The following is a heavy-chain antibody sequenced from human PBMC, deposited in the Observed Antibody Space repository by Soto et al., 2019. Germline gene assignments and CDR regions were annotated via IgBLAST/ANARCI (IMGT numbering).Heavy chain of an antibody. Sequence: GGSLRLSCAASGFTFSSYEMNWVRQAPGKGLEWVSYISSSGSTIYYADSVKGRFTISRDNAKNSLYLQMNSLRAEDTAVYYCARDPGYYGLFDYWGQGTLVTVSS. CDR3: ARDPGYYGLFDY. CDR1: GFTFSSYE. CDR2: ISSSGSTI. V-gene: IGHV3-48*03. J-gene: IGHJ4*02. D-gene: IGHD3-10*01.